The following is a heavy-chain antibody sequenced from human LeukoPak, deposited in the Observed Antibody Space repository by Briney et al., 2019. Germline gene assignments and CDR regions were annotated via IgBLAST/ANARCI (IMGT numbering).Heavy chain of an antibody. CDR2: ISGGGSGA. V-gene: IGHV3-23*01. Sequence: GGSLRLSCAASGFSFSYYAMSWVRQAPGKGLEWVSGISGGGSGAVYADSVKGRFTISRDNFKNTMYLQMNSLRVEDTAVYYCAKGFFHFYGSGTYALEYWGQGIQVTVSS. CDR3: AKGFFHFYGSGTYALEY. CDR1: GFSFSYYA. J-gene: IGHJ4*02. D-gene: IGHD3-10*01.